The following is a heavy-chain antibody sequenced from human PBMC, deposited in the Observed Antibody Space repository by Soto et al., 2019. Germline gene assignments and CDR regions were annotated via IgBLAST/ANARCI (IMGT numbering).Heavy chain of an antibody. CDR1: GYTFTGYY. CDR2: ISTDNGNT. Sequence: ASVKVSCKASGYTFTGYYIHWVRQAPGQGLEWMGWISTDNGNTNYAQHLQGRVSMTTDTSTSTAYMDLRSLRSDDTAVYYCARDQGITTFGVYSMYYYGMDVWGQGTTVTVSS. D-gene: IGHD3-3*01. J-gene: IGHJ6*02. CDR3: ARDQGITTFGVYSMYYYGMDV. V-gene: IGHV1-18*04.